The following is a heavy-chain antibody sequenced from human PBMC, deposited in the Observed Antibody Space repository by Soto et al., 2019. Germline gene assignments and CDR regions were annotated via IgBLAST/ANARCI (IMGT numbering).Heavy chain of an antibody. V-gene: IGHV3-23*01. CDR2: ISGSGGST. J-gene: IGHJ4*02. CDR1: GFTFSSYA. CDR3: PRTPYSYGTDS. D-gene: IGHD5-18*01. Sequence: EVQLLEYGGGLVQPGGSLRLSCAASGFTFSSYAMSWVRQAPGKGLEWVSAISGSGGSTYYADSVKGRFTTSRNNSKNPLYLQMNSLRAEDTAVNYLPRTPYSYGTDSWAKGTLVTVPS.